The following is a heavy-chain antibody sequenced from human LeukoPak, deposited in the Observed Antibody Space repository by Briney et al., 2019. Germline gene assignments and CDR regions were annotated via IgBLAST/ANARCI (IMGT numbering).Heavy chain of an antibody. V-gene: IGHV3-23*01. CDR1: GFTFSSYG. CDR3: AKGWFRGSSWNTYFDY. CDR2: ISGSGGST. D-gene: IGHD6-13*01. J-gene: IGHJ4*02. Sequence: PGGSLRLSCAASGFTFSSYGMSWVRQAPGKGLEWVSAISGSGGSTYYADSVKGRFTISRDNSKNTLYLQMNSLRAEDTAVYYCAKGWFRGSSWNTYFDYWGQGTLVTVSS.